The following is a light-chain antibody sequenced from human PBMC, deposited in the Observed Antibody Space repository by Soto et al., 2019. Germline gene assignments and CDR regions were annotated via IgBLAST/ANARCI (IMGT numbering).Light chain of an antibody. CDR2: DVS. V-gene: IGKV1-5*01. CDR3: QQYNTYWT. CDR1: QSISSW. J-gene: IGKJ1*01. Sequence: DIQMTQSPSTLSASVGDRVTITCRASQSISSWLAWYQQKPEKAPKLLIYDVSSLESGVPSRFSGSGSGTEFTRAISRLQSDDFATYYCQQYNTYWTFGQGTKVEIK.